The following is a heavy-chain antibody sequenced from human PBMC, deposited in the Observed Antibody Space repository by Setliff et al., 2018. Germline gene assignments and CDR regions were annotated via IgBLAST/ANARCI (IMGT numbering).Heavy chain of an antibody. CDR2: INPNNGGT. CDR3: ARSPTRTTGSHYLGYYYYYMDF. CDR1: QYTFTAYY. D-gene: IGHD1-1*01. V-gene: IGHV1-2*02. Sequence: ASVKVSCKASQYTFTAYYLHWVRQAPGQGLEWMGWINPNNGGTKYAQKFQGRVTMTRDTSISTGYMELSRLRYDDTAVYYCARSPTRTTGSHYLGYYYYYMDFWGKGPRSPSP. J-gene: IGHJ6*03.